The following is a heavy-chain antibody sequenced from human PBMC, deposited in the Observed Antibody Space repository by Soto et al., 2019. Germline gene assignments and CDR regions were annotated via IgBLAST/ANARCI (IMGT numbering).Heavy chain of an antibody. D-gene: IGHD3-9*01. J-gene: IGHJ6*02. Sequence: XSVKVSCKASVYTFTSYGISWVRQAPGQGLEWMGWISAYNGNTNYAQKLQGRVTMTTDTSTSTAYMELRSLRSDDTAVYYCARLYHYDILNGYMHYYGMDVWGQGTTVTVSS. CDR2: ISAYNGNT. V-gene: IGHV1-18*04. CDR3: ARLYHYDILNGYMHYYGMDV. CDR1: VYTFTSYG.